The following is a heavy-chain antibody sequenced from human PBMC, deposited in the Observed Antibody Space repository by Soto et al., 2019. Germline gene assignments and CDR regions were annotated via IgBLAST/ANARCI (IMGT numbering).Heavy chain of an antibody. CDR2: INPNSGGT. D-gene: IGHD6-13*01. CDR1: GHTFTGYY. J-gene: IGHJ4*02. Sequence: ASVKVSCKASGHTFTGYYMHWVRQAPGQGLEWMGWINPNSGGTNYAQKFQGRVTMTRDTSISTAYMELSRLRSDDTAVYYCARDIAAAGISYSDYWGQGTLVTVSS. CDR3: ARDIAAAGISYSDY. V-gene: IGHV1-2*02.